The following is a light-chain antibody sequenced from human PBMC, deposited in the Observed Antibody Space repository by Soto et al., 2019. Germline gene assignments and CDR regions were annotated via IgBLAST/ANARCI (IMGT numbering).Light chain of an antibody. J-gene: IGKJ4*01. CDR1: QDIDNS. CDR3: QQLKSYPLT. Sequence: DIQLTHSPSFLSASVGDRVIVACRASQDIDNSLAWYQQRAGEAPKFLIYAXPTLQSVAPSRFSGSGSGTEFALTISSLQPEDSATYYCQQLKSYPLTFGGGTKVDIK. CDR2: AXP. V-gene: IGKV1-9*01.